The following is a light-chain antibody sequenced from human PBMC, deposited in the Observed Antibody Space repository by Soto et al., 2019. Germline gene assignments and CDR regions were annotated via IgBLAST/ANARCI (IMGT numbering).Light chain of an antibody. CDR3: AGWDDSLSGYVV. J-gene: IGLJ2*01. CDR2: RND. Sequence: QAVLTQPPSASGTPGQRVTISCSGGSSNIGTNFVYWYQQLPGTAPKLLIYRNDQRPSGVPDRFSGSKSGTSAALAISGLRSEDEADYYCAGWDDSLSGYVVFGGGTKLTVL. CDR1: SSNIGTNF. V-gene: IGLV1-47*01.